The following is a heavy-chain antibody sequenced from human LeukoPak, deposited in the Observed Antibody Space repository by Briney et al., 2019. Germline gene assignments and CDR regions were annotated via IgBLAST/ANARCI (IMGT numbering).Heavy chain of an antibody. CDR2: IDSSSATV. CDR1: GFTFSSYS. J-gene: IGHJ4*02. D-gene: IGHD3-9*01. CDR3: ARDFLTGYFDY. V-gene: IGHV3-48*01. Sequence: GGSLRLSCVASGFTFSSYSMNWVRQAPGKGLEWVSYIDSSSATVLYADSVKGRFTISRDNAENSLYLQMNSLRGEDTAVYYCARDFLTGYFDYWGQGTLVSVSP.